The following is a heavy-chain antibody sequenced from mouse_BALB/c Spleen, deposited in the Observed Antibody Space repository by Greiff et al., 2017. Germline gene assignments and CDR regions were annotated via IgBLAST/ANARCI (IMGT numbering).Heavy chain of an antibody. D-gene: IGHD1-1*01. CDR3: ARERDYYGSSAWFAY. V-gene: IGHV1-14*01. Sequence: EVQLQQSGPELVKPGASVKMSCKASGYTFTSYVMHWVKQKPGQGLEWIGYINPYNDGTKYNEKFKGKATLTSDKSSSTAYMELSSLTSEDSAVYYCARERDYYGSSAWFAYWGQGTLVTVSA. J-gene: IGHJ3*01. CDR1: GYTFTSYV. CDR2: INPYNDGT.